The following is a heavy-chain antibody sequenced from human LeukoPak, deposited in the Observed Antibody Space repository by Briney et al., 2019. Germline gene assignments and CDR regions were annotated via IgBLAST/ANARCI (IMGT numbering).Heavy chain of an antibody. J-gene: IGHJ6*02. CDR1: GGSISNGGYS. CDR3: ARGIAVAGTPYYGMDV. V-gene: IGHV4-30-2*01. CDR2: IYHSGST. D-gene: IGHD6-19*01. Sequence: SETLSLTCAVSGGSISNGGYSWSWIRQPPGKGLEWIGYIYHSGSTYYNPSLKSRVTISVDRSKNQFSLKLSSVTAADTAVYYCARGIAVAGTPYYGMDVWGQGTTVTVSS.